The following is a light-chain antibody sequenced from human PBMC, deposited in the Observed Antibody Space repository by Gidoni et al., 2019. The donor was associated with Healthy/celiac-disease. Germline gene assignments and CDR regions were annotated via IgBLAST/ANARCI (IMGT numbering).Light chain of an antibody. CDR1: QSISSY. J-gene: IGKJ1*01. CDR3: QQSYSTPRT. V-gene: IGKV1-39*01. Sequence: DIQMTQSPSSLSASVGDRVTITCRASQSISSYLNWYQQKPGKASKLLIYAASSLQSGVPSRFRGSGSGTDFTLTISSLQPEDFATYYCQQSYSTPRTFGQGTKVESK. CDR2: AAS.